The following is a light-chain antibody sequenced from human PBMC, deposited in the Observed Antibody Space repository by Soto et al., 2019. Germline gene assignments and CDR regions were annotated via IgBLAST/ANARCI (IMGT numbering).Light chain of an antibody. Sequence: QSALTQPPSASGSPGQSVTISCAGTSSDVGAYRFVSWHQQHPGKAPKLVIFEVNKRPSGVPDRFSGSKSGNTASLTVSGLLPEDEADYYCASYAGSSYVFGTGTKLTVL. CDR1: SSDVGAYRF. V-gene: IGLV2-8*01. J-gene: IGLJ1*01. CDR3: ASYAGSSYV. CDR2: EVN.